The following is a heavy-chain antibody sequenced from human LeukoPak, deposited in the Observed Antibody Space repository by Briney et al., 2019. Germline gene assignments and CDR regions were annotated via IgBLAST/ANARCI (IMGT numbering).Heavy chain of an antibody. CDR2: VKQDGGGK. J-gene: IGHJ4*02. V-gene: IGHV3-7*01. D-gene: IGHD2-2*01. CDR3: TRQAWRSRPFDY. Sequence: PGGSLRLSCAAFGFTFRGYWISWDRQTPGKGLEWVANVKQDGGGKFYADSVKGRFTISRDNAKNSVLLQMNSLRVEDTAVYYCTRQAWRSRPFDYWGQGTLVTVSS. CDR1: GFTFRGYW.